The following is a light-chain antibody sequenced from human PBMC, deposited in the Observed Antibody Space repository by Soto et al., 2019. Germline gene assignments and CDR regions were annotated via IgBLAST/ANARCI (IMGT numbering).Light chain of an antibody. Sequence: IVMTQSPATLSVSPGERATLSCRASQSAGNFLAWYQQKPGQAPRLLIYGASSRATGIPDRFSGSGSGTDFTLTISRLEPEDFAVYYCQQYGSSPTFGQGTKVDIK. J-gene: IGKJ1*01. CDR1: QSAGNF. CDR2: GAS. V-gene: IGKV3-20*01. CDR3: QQYGSSPT.